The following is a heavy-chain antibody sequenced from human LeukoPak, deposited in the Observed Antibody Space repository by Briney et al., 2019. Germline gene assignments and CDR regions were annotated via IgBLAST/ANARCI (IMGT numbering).Heavy chain of an antibody. CDR3: ARHIAFSVGATYFDY. CDR2: IYYSGST. D-gene: IGHD1-26*01. Sequence: PSETLSLTCTVSGGSIRSYYWSWIRQPPGKGLEWIGYIYYSGSTNYNPSLKSRLTISVDTSKNQFSLKLSSVTAAATAVYYCARHIAFSVGATYFDYWGQGTLVTVSS. V-gene: IGHV4-59*08. CDR1: GGSIRSYY. J-gene: IGHJ4*02.